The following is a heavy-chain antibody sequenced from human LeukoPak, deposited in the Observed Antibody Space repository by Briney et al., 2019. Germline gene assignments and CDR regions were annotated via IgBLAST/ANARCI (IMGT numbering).Heavy chain of an antibody. D-gene: IGHD2-21*01. Sequence: PSQTLSLTCTVSGGSISSGGYYWRWLRQHPGTGLEWIGYIYYSGSTYYNPSLKSRFTISVDTSKNKFSMKLSSVTAADTAVYYCARGARFFAYYDYWGQGTLVTVSS. CDR2: IYYSGST. J-gene: IGHJ4*02. CDR1: GGSISSGGYY. V-gene: IGHV4-31*03. CDR3: ARGARFFAYYDY.